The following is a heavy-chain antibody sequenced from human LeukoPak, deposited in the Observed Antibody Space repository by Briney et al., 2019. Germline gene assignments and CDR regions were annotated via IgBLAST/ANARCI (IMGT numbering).Heavy chain of an antibody. Sequence: GGSLRLSCAASGFTFSNAWMSGVRQAPGKGLEWVAFIRYDGSNKYYADSVKGRFTISRDNSKNTLYLQMNSLRAEDTAVYYCAKATHVSDYDSSGYNFDYWGQGTLVTVSS. J-gene: IGHJ4*02. CDR2: IRYDGSNK. CDR1: GFTFSNAW. V-gene: IGHV3-30*02. CDR3: AKATHVSDYDSSGYNFDY. D-gene: IGHD3-22*01.